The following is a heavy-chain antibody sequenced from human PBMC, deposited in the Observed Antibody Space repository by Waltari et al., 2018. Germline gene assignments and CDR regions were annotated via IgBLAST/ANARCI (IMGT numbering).Heavy chain of an antibody. CDR2: ISSDGTTI. V-gene: IGHV3-48*01. Sequence: EVQLVESGGGLVKPGGSLRLSCAASGFTFRSFSRNWVRQAPGKGLEWISYISSDGTTIYDADSVKGRFTISRDNAKNSVYLQMNSLRAEDTAVYYCARDQYFSRSYYGMDVWGQGTTVTVS. D-gene: IGHD3-9*01. J-gene: IGHJ6*02. CDR1: GFTFRSFS. CDR3: ARDQYFSRSYYGMDV.